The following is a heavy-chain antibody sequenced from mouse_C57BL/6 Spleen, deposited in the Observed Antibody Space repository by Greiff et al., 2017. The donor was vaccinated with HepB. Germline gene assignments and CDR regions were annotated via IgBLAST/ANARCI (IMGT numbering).Heavy chain of an antibody. CDR1: GFSLTSYG. V-gene: IGHV2-2*01. Sequence: QVQLQQPGPGLVQPSQSLSITCTVSGFSLTSYGVHWVRQSPGKGLEWLGVIWSGGSTDYNAAFISRLSISKDNSKSQVFFKMNSLQADDTAIYYCARNKGLRSGAMDYWGQGTSVTVSS. J-gene: IGHJ4*01. CDR3: ARNKGLRSGAMDY. D-gene: IGHD3-1*01. CDR2: IWSGGST.